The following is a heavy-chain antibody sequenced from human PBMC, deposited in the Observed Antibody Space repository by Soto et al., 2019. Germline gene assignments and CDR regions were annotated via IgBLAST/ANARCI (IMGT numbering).Heavy chain of an antibody. J-gene: IGHJ4*02. CDR1: GFSLSTSGVG. CDR2: IYWNDDK. D-gene: IGHD3-22*01. Sequence: QITLKESGPTLVKPTQTLTLTCTFSGFSLSTSGVGVGWIRQPPGKALEWLALIYWNDDKRYSPSLKSRLTNTKDTSKNQVVLTMTNMDPVDTATYYCAHGLGANYDSSGYYYGPFDYWGQGTLVTVSS. V-gene: IGHV2-5*01. CDR3: AHGLGANYDSSGYYYGPFDY.